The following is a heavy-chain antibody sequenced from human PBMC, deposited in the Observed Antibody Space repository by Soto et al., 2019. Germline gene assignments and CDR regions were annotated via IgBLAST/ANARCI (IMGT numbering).Heavy chain of an antibody. Sequence: PGGSLRLSCAASGFTFSSYGMHWVRQAPGKGLEWVAVISYDGTNNYYTESVKGRFTISRDNAKNMLHLQMNSLRAEDTAVYYCARALTYYYDIDYWGQGTLVTVSS. CDR1: GFTFSSYG. V-gene: IGHV3-30*03. J-gene: IGHJ4*02. CDR3: ARALTYYYDIDY. D-gene: IGHD3-22*01. CDR2: ISYDGTNN.